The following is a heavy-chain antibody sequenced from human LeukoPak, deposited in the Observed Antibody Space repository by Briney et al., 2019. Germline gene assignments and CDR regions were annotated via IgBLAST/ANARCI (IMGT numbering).Heavy chain of an antibody. CDR2: ISADNGDT. D-gene: IGHD3-10*01. V-gene: IGHV1-18*01. J-gene: IGHJ5*02. Sequence: ASVKVSCKASRYIFSSYGISWVRQAPRQGLEWMGRISADNGDTNYVQKFQGRVTITTDASTNTVYMELRSLRFDDTAVYYCAREIVGSGSYNNWFDPWGQGTLVTVSS. CDR1: RYIFSSYG. CDR3: AREIVGSGSYNNWFDP.